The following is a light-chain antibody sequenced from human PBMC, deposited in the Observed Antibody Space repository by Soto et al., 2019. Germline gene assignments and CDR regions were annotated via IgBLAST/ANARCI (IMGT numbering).Light chain of an antibody. V-gene: IGLV2-14*01. CDR3: SSYTSSSTYV. CDR1: SSDVGGYNY. Sequence: QSVLTQPASVSGSPGQSITISCTVTSSDVGGYNYVSWSQQHPGKAPQLMIYEVSNRPSGVSNRFSGSKSGNTASLTISGLQAEDEADYYCSSYTSSSTYVFGTGTKVTV. J-gene: IGLJ1*01. CDR2: EVS.